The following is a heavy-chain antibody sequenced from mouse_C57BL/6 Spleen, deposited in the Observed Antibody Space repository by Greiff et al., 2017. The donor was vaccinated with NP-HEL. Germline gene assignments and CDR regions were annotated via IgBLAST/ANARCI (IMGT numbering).Heavy chain of an antibody. D-gene: IGHD2-3*01. CDR2: IYPGSGST. V-gene: IGHV1-55*01. CDR1: GYTFTSYW. J-gene: IGHJ3*01. Sequence: QVQLKESGAELVKPGASVKMSCKASGYTFTSYWITWVKQRPGQGLEWIGDIYPGSGSTNYNEKFKSKATLTVDTSSSTAYMQLSSLTSEDSAVYYCARSRVDGYYDPFAYWGQGTLVTVSA. CDR3: ARSRVDGYYDPFAY.